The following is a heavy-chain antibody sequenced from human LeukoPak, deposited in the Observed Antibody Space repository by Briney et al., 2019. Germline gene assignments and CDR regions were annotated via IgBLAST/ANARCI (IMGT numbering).Heavy chain of an antibody. J-gene: IGHJ4*02. D-gene: IGHD1-26*01. CDR2: ISAYNGNT. CDR3: ARDRMGSATLGFDY. CDR1: GYTFTSYG. V-gene: IGHV1-18*01. Sequence: ASVKVSCKASGYTFTSYGISWVRQAPGQGLEWMGWISAYNGNTNYAQKLQGRVTMTTDTSTSTAYMGLRSLRSDDTAVYYCARDRMGSATLGFDYWGQGTLVTVSS.